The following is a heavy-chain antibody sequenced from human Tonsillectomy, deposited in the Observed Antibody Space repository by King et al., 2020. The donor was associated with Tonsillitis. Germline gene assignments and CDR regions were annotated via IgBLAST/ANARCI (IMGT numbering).Heavy chain of an antibody. Sequence: EVQLVESGGGLVKPGGSLRISCAASGFTFSNAWMTWVRQAPGKGLEWVGRIKSETDGGTTDDAAPVKGRFTISRDDSKNTLFLQMNSLKTEDTAVYYCTTDFILGATLHALDVWGQGTMVTVSS. CDR1: GFTFSNAW. V-gene: IGHV3-15*01. CDR3: TTDFILGATLHALDV. CDR2: IKSETDGGTT. J-gene: IGHJ3*01. D-gene: IGHD1-26*01.